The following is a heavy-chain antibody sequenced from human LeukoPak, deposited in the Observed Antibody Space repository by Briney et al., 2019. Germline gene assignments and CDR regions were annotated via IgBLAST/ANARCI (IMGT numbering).Heavy chain of an antibody. Sequence: GASVTVSCKASGYTFTSYDVNWVRQATGQGLEWMGWKNPNSGNTGYAQKFQGRVTMTRNTSISTAYMELSSLRSEDTAVYYCARDCTSGSYRFDYWGQGTLVTVSS. CDR1: GYTFTSYD. CDR3: ARDCTSGSYRFDY. CDR2: KNPNSGNT. J-gene: IGHJ4*02. D-gene: IGHD3-10*01. V-gene: IGHV1-8*01.